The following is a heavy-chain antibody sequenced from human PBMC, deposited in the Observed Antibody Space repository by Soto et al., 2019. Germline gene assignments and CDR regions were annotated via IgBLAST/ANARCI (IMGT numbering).Heavy chain of an antibody. Sequence: EVPLGQSWGGLVQPGGSVTLSCAASGFTFSGSVIHGVRQASGIGLEWVGRIRARVNNFATAYAASVKGRFTMSRDDSKSTAYLQINSLKIEDKAVYYCVTGAEGTWRLDHWGQGPLVSVSS. CDR3: VTGAEGTWRLDH. CDR2: IRARVNNFAT. V-gene: IGHV3-73*01. J-gene: IGHJ4*02. D-gene: IGHD6-25*01. CDR1: GFTFSGSV.